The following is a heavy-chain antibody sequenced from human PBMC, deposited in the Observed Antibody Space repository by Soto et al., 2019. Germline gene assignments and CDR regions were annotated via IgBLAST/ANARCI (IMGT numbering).Heavy chain of an antibody. CDR1: GYTFTNYG. CDR2: INAANGYT. D-gene: IGHD6-19*01. J-gene: IGHJ4*02. V-gene: IGHV1-3*01. Sequence: QVQLVQSGAEVKKPGASVKVSCKASGYTFTNYGIHWVRQAPGQRLEWIGWINAANGYTKYSQKFQGRVTITRDTSASIAYMELSSLRSEDTAVYYCARGIAVAGNYWGQGTLVTVSS. CDR3: ARGIAVAGNY.